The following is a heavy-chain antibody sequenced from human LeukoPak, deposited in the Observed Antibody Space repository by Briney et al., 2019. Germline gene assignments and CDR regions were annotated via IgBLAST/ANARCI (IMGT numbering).Heavy chain of an antibody. CDR2: IYYSGST. CDR3: ARHAIDIIVRVDY. CDR1: GGSISSSSYY. V-gene: IGHV4-39*01. J-gene: IGHJ4*02. Sequence: SEALSLTCTVSGGSISSSSYYWGWIRQPPGKGLEWIGSIYYSGSTYYNPSLRSRITISVDTSKNQFSLRLSSVTAADTAVYYCARHAIDIIVRVDYWGQGTLVTVSS. D-gene: IGHD2-15*01.